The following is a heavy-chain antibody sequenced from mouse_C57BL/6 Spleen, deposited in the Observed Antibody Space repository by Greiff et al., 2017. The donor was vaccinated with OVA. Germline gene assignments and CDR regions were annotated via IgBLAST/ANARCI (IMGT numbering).Heavy chain of an antibody. CDR1: GYTFTNYW. V-gene: IGHV1-63*01. CDR2: IYPGGGYT. J-gene: IGHJ2*01. CDR3: AREGDDYDGFDY. Sequence: QVQLKESGAELVRPGTSVKMSCKASGYTFTNYWIGWAKQRPGHGLEWIGDIYPGGGYTNYNEKFKGKATLTADKSSSTAYMQFSSLTSEDSAIYYCAREGDDYDGFDYWGQGTTLTVSS. D-gene: IGHD2-4*01.